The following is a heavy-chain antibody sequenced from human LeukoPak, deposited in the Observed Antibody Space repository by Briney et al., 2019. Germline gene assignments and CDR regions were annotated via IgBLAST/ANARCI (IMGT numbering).Heavy chain of an antibody. J-gene: IGHJ4*02. V-gene: IGHV3-74*01. D-gene: IGHD6-13*01. CDR3: ARSIAAAGFDY. CDR2: INTDGGST. Sequence: GGSLRLTCAASGFTFGSYWMHWVRQAPGKGLVWVSRINTDGGSTTYADSVKGRFTISRDNAKNTLYLQMNSLRAEDTAVYYCARSIAAAGFDYWGQGTLVTVSS. CDR1: GFTFGSYW.